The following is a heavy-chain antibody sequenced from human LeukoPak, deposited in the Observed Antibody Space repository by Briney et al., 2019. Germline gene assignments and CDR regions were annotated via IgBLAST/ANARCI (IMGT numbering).Heavy chain of an antibody. V-gene: IGHV3-66*01. CDR2: IYTSGST. Sequence: PGGSLRLSCAASGFTVRTNYVSWVRQAPGKGLEWVSVIYTSGSTYYSDSAKDRFTISRDESNNTVYLQMNSLRVEDTPVYYFVRAPWGYQFDCWGQGTLVTVCS. J-gene: IGHJ4*02. CDR3: VRAPWGYQFDC. CDR1: GFTVRTNY. D-gene: IGHD5-12*01.